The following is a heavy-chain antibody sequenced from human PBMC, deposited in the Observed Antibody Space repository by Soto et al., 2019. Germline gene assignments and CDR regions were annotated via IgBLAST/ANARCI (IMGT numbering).Heavy chain of an antibody. CDR2: IIPIFGTA. J-gene: IGHJ3*02. V-gene: IGHV1-69*13. Sequence: SVKVSCKASGGTFSSYAISWVRQAPGQGLEWMGGIIPIFGTANYAQKFQGRVTITADESTSTAYMELSSLRSEDTAVYYCARDAYYYDSSGQRDAFDIWGQGTMVTVS. CDR3: ARDAYYYDSSGQRDAFDI. D-gene: IGHD3-22*01. CDR1: GGTFSSYA.